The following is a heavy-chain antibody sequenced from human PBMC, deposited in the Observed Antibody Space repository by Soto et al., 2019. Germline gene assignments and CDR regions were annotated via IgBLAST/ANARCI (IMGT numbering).Heavy chain of an antibody. CDR3: ARHGGYYFDY. J-gene: IGHJ4*02. Sequence: PSETLSLTCAVYGGSFSGYYWSWIRQPPGRGLEWIGEIGPGGSTIFNPSLEGRVTISEDSSNNQFSLKLNSVTAADTAVYYCARHGGYYFDYWGQGAPVILSS. D-gene: IGHD3-16*01. V-gene: IGHV4-34*01. CDR2: IGPGGST. CDR1: GGSFSGYY.